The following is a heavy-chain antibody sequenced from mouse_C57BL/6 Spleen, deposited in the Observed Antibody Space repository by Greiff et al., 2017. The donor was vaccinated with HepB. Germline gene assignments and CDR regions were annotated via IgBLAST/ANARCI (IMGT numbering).Heavy chain of an antibody. Sequence: QVQLKQPGAELVKPGASVKLSCKASGYTFTSYWMQWVKQRPGQGLEWIGEIDPSDSYTNYNQKFKGKATLTVDTSSSTAYMQLSSLTSEDSAVYYCAKTAQAPYWGQGTLVTVSA. V-gene: IGHV1-50*01. CDR1: GYTFTSYW. D-gene: IGHD3-2*02. J-gene: IGHJ3*01. CDR3: AKTAQAPY. CDR2: IDPSDSYT.